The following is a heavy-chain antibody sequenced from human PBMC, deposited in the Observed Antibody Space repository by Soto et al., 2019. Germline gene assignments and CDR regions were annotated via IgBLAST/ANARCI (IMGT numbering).Heavy chain of an antibody. CDR3: ASPPPQESYQIGYYYYGMDV. CDR1: GGTFSRYA. V-gene: IGHV1-69*12. J-gene: IGHJ6*02. Sequence: QVQLVQSGAEVKKPGSSVKVSCKASGGTFSRYAISWVRQAPGQGLEWMGGIIPIFGTANYAQKFQGRVTITADESTSTAYMELSSLRSEDTAVYYCASPPPQESYQIGYYYYGMDVWGQGTTVTVSS. D-gene: IGHD2-2*01. CDR2: IIPIFGTA.